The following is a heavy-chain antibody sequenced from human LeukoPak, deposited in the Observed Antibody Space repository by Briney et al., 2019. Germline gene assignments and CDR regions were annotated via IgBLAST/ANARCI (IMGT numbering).Heavy chain of an antibody. CDR3: ARDEDYGDYVPYY. CDR1: GFTVSSKY. J-gene: IGHJ4*02. V-gene: IGHV3-66*01. Sequence: GGSLRLSCAASGFTVSSKYMSWVRQAPGKGLEWASVIYSGGSTYYADSVKGRFTISRDNSKNTLYLQMNSLRVEDMAVYYCARDEDYGDYVPYYWGQGTLVTVSS. D-gene: IGHD4-17*01. CDR2: IYSGGST.